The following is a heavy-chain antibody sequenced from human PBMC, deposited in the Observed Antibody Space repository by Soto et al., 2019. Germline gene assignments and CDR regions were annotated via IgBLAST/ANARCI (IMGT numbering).Heavy chain of an antibody. CDR1: GGSISSGGYY. J-gene: IGHJ3*02. D-gene: IGHD3-10*01. CDR2: IYYSGST. Sequence: QVQLQESGPGLVKPSQTLSLTCTVSGGSISSGGYYWSWTRQHPGKGLEWIGYIYYSGSTYYNPSLMRRVTRSVETSKKRFSLKLSSVTAADTAVYYCARVGGITMVRPWAFDIWGQGTMVTVSS. CDR3: ARVGGITMVRPWAFDI. V-gene: IGHV4-31*03.